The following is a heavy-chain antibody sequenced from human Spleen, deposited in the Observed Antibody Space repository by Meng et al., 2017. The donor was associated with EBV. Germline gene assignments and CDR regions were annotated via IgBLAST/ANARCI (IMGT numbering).Heavy chain of an antibody. CDR3: ARDYDSSGYSFYY. Sequence: QVQLLQSGTEVKRPGSSVKVSCKASGGTHNSYSIGWVRQAPGQGLEWMGGIILFFGSPNYAHKFQGRLTITADESTSTVYMELSSLRSEDTAVYYCARDYDSSGYSFYYWGQGTLVTVSS. CDR1: GGTHNSYS. J-gene: IGHJ4*02. D-gene: IGHD3-22*01. CDR2: IILFFGSP. V-gene: IGHV1-69*01.